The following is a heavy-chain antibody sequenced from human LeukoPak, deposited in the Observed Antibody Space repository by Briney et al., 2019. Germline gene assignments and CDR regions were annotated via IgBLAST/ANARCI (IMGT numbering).Heavy chain of an antibody. D-gene: IGHD4-17*01. CDR3: ARRMSGDYGDYIDAFDI. CDR1: GFTFSSYS. V-gene: IGHV3-21*01. CDR2: ISSSSSYI. Sequence: TGGSLRLSCAASGFTFSSYSMNWVRQAPGKGLEWVSSISSSSSYIYYADSVKGRFTISRDNAKNSLYLQMNSLRAEDTAVYYCARRMSGDYGDYIDAFDIWGQGTMVTVSS. J-gene: IGHJ3*02.